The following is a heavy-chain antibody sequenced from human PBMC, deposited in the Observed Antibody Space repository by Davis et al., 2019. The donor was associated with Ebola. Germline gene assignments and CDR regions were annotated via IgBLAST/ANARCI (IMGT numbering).Heavy chain of an antibody. V-gene: IGHV4-34*01. CDR3: ARHVGSGWSHIDL. Sequence: GSLRLSCAVYGGSFSGYYWSWIRQPPGKGLEWIGEINHSGSTNYNPSLKSRVTISVDTSKTHFSLEMRSVTAADTAMYYCARHVGSGWSHIDLWGQGILVTVSS. CDR2: INHSGST. J-gene: IGHJ5*02. CDR1: GGSFSGYY. D-gene: IGHD6-19*01.